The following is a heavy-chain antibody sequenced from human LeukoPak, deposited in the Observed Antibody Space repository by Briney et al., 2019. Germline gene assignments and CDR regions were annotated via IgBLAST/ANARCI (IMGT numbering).Heavy chain of an antibody. Sequence: TETLSLTCTVSAGSISRYYWSWIRQPPGKGLEWIGYIYYSGSTNYNPSLKSRVTISVDTSKNQFSLKLSSVTAADTAVYYCARVHYYGMDVWGQGTTVTVSS. CDR3: ARVHYYGMDV. CDR1: AGSISRYY. CDR2: IYYSGST. D-gene: IGHD3-10*01. V-gene: IGHV4-59*08. J-gene: IGHJ6*02.